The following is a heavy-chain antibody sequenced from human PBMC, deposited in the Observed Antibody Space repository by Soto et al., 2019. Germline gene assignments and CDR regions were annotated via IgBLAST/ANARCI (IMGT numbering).Heavy chain of an antibody. Sequence: ASVKVSCKASGYTFTSYAMHWVRQAPGQRLEWMGWINAGNGNTKYSQKFQGRVTITRDTSASTAYMELSSLRPEDTAVYYCASYNGSGSTYYYYMDVWGKGTTVTAP. V-gene: IGHV1-3*01. D-gene: IGHD3-10*01. CDR3: ASYNGSGSTYYYYMDV. CDR2: INAGNGNT. CDR1: GYTFTSYA. J-gene: IGHJ6*03.